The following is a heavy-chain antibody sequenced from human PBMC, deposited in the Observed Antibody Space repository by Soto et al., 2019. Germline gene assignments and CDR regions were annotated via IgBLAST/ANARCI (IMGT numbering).Heavy chain of an antibody. CDR2: IIPMFGTT. J-gene: IGHJ5*02. V-gene: IGHV1-69*13. D-gene: IGHD6-13*01. CDR3: ARAAIHGSSWYFWFHT. CDR1: GGTFSSHA. Sequence: GASVKVSCKTSGGTFSSHAINWVRQAPGQGLEWMGGIIPMFGTTNYAQKFKGRVTISAGESTSTAYMELSSLRSEDAAVYYCARAAIHGSSWYFWFHTWGQGTLVTVSS.